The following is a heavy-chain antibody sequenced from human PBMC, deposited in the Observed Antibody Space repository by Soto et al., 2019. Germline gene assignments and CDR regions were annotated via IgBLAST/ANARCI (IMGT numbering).Heavy chain of an antibody. CDR3: ARDRWMSRANWFDP. Sequence: QVELQQSGPGLVKASETLSLSCTVFGGSIDSYYWIWIRQAPGKGLEWIGHISDSGTTNYNPSLGSRVTISLDTSRKLFSLKRSSVTAADTAVYFCARDRWMSRANWFDPWGPGTLVTVSS. D-gene: IGHD2-2*03. V-gene: IGHV4-59*12. CDR1: GGSIDSYY. CDR2: ISDSGTT. J-gene: IGHJ5*02.